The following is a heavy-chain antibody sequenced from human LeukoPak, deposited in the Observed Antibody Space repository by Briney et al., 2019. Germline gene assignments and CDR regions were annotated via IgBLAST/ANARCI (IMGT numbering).Heavy chain of an antibody. CDR3: AKRYYDSSGYYFFDY. CDR1: GFTFSTYG. D-gene: IGHD3-22*01. V-gene: IGHV3-23*01. J-gene: IGHJ4*02. CDR2: ISRSGANT. Sequence: GGTLRLSCAASGFTFSTYGMSWVRQAPGKGLEWVSAISRSGANTYYADSVKGRFTISRDNSKNTLYLQMNSLRVEDTAVYYCAKRYYDSSGYYFFDYWGQGTLVTVSS.